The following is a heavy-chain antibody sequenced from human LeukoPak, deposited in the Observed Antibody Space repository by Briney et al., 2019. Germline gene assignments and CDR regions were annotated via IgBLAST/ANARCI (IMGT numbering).Heavy chain of an antibody. Sequence: GGSLRLSCAASGFTFSSYSMNWVRQAPGKGLEWVSSISGSSSYIYYADSVKGRFTISRDNAKNSLYLQMNSLRAEDTAVYYCARRLAAAARSGIYYYGLHVWGQGTTVTVSS. CDR3: ARRLAAAARSGIYYYGLHV. CDR2: ISGSSSYI. CDR1: GFTFSSYS. D-gene: IGHD6-13*01. V-gene: IGHV3-21*01. J-gene: IGHJ6*02.